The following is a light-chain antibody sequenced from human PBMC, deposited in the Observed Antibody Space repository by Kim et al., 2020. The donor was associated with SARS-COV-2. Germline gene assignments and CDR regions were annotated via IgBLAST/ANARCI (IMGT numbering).Light chain of an antibody. V-gene: IGKV1-5*03. CDR3: QQYNNSPLT. Sequence: ASVGDRVSITGRATQSVSGWLAWYQQKPGKAPKLLIYQASKLATGVPSRFSGIDSGTEFTLDISNLQPGDSATYYCQQYNNSPLTFGGGTKVDIK. J-gene: IGKJ4*01. CDR1: QSVSGW. CDR2: QAS.